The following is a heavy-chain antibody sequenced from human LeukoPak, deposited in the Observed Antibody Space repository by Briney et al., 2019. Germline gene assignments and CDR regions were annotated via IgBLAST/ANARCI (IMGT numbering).Heavy chain of an antibody. Sequence: PGGSLRLSCAASGFTFSSYDMHWVRQATGKGLEWVSAIGTAGDTYYPGSVKGRFTISRENAKNSLYLQMNSLRAGDTAVYYCARARIMITFGGVSTYYFDYWGQGTLVTVSS. D-gene: IGHD3-16*01. CDR2: IGTAGDT. CDR1: GFTFSSYD. CDR3: ARARIMITFGGVSTYYFDY. V-gene: IGHV3-13*04. J-gene: IGHJ4*02.